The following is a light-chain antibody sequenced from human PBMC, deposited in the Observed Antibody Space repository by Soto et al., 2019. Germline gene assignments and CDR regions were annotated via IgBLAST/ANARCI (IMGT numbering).Light chain of an antibody. Sequence: QSALTQPASVSGSPGQSITISCNGTSSDVGGYNYVSWYQQHPGKAPKLMIYDVSNRPSGVSNRFSDSKSGNTASLTISGRQAEDEADYYCSSYTSSSTLDVFGTGTKLTVL. CDR1: SSDVGGYNY. J-gene: IGLJ1*01. CDR2: DVS. CDR3: SSYTSSSTLDV. V-gene: IGLV2-14*01.